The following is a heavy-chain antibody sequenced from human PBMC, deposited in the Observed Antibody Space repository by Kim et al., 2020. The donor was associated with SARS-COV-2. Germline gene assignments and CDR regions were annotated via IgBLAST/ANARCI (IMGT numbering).Heavy chain of an antibody. J-gene: IGHJ4*02. Sequence: SETLSLTCAVYGGSFSGYYWSWIRQPPGKGLEWIGEINHSGSTNYNPSLKSRVTISVDTSKNQFSLKLSSVSAADTAVYYCARESFSSSNDDYWGQGTLVTVSS. CDR1: GGSFSGYY. CDR2: INHSGST. V-gene: IGHV4-34*01. D-gene: IGHD4-4*01. CDR3: ARESFSSSNDDY.